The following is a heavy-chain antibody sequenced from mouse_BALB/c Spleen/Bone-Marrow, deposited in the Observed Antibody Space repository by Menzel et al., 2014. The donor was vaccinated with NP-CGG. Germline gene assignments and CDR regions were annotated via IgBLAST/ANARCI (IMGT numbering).Heavy chain of an antibody. CDR1: GYTFTSYW. J-gene: IGHJ3*01. CDR2: IDPSDSET. V-gene: IGHV1-69*02. D-gene: IGHD3-1*01. Sequence: QVQLQQSGAELVKPGAPVKLSRKASGYTFTSYWMNWVKQRPGRGLEWIGRIDPSDSETHYNQKFKDKATLTVDKSSSTAYIQLSSLTSEDSAVYYCARGGYLFAYWGQGTLVTVSA. CDR3: ARGGYLFAY.